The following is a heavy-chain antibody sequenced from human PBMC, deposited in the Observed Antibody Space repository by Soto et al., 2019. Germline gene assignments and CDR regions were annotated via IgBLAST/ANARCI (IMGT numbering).Heavy chain of an antibody. Sequence: EVQLLESGGGLVQPGGSLRLSCAASGFTFSSYAMSWVRQAPGKGLEWVSAVSGSGGSTYYADSVKGRFTISRDNSKNTLYLQMNSLRAEDTAVYYCAKSVKYDYIWGSYQTLDWFDPWGQGTLVTVSS. D-gene: IGHD3-16*02. J-gene: IGHJ5*02. CDR2: VSGSGGST. V-gene: IGHV3-23*01. CDR3: AKSVKYDYIWGSYQTLDWFDP. CDR1: GFTFSSYA.